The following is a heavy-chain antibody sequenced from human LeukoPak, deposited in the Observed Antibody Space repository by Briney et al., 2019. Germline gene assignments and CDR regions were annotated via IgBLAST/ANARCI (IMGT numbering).Heavy chain of an antibody. D-gene: IGHD6-13*01. J-gene: IGHJ4*02. CDR1: GYTFTSYD. CDR2: MNPNSGNT. V-gene: IGHV1-8*01. CDR3: ARSTRFIAAAGTLRCPDY. Sequence: HRASVKVSCKASGYTFTSYDINWVRQATGQGLEWMGWMNPNSGNTGYAQKFQGRVTMTRNTSITTAYMELSRLKSDDTAVYYCARSTRFIAAAGTLRCPDYWGQGTLVTVSS.